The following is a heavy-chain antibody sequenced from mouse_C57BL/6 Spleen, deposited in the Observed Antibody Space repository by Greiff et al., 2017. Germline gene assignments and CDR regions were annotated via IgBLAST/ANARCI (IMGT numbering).Heavy chain of an antibody. CDR3: ARGPLRTPELRYAMDY. CDR2: IDPSDSET. Sequence: QVQLQQPGAELVRPGSSVKLSCKASGYTFTSYWMHWVKQRPIQGLEWIGNIDPSDSETHYNQKFKDKATLTVDKSSSTAYMQLSSLTSEDSAVYYCARGPLRTPELRYAMDYWGQGTSVTVSS. D-gene: IGHD3-2*02. CDR1: GYTFTSYW. V-gene: IGHV1-52*01. J-gene: IGHJ4*01.